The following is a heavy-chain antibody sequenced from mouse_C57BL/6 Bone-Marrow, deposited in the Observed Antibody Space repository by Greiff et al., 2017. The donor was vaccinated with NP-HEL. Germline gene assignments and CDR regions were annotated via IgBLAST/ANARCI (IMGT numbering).Heavy chain of an antibody. V-gene: IGHV1-69*01. CDR1: GYTFTSYW. CDR2: IDPSDSYT. D-gene: IGHD2-4*01. CDR3: ESGRLPFAY. J-gene: IGHJ3*01. Sequence: QVQLQQPGAELVMPGASVKLSCKASGYTFTSYWMHWVKQRPGQGLEWIGEIDPSDSYTNYNQKFKGKSTLTVDQSSSTAYMQLSSLTSEDSAVYFGESGRLPFAYWGRGTLVTVSA.